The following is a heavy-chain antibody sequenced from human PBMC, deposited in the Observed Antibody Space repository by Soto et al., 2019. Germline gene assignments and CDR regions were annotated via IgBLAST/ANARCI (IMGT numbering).Heavy chain of an antibody. V-gene: IGHV3-53*01. D-gene: IGHD1-1*01. CDR2: LYDVDGT. J-gene: IGHJ3*01. CDR1: GLTVSGKKY. Sequence: DVPLVESGGGLIQPGESLRLSCAAFGLTVSGKKYVAWVRQAPGKGLEWVSALYDVDGTYYADSLKCRFTTSTDSSKTSVYLQMNDLRPDDSAVYYCATWHEREHAYDVWGQGTTVTVSS. CDR3: ATWHEREHAYDV.